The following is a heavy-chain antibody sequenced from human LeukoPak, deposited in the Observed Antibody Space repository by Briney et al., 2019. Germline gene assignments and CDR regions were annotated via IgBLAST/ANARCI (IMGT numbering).Heavy chain of an antibody. J-gene: IGHJ4*02. CDR2: ISSSSSYI. V-gene: IGHV3-21*01. Sequence: GGSLTLSCPASGFTFSSYSMNWVRQAPGKGLEWVSSISSSSSYIYYADSVKGRFTLSRDNAKNSLYLQTNSLRAEDTAVYYCARDHTVTTAGYWGQGTLFTVSS. D-gene: IGHD4-17*01. CDR3: ARDHTVTTAGY. CDR1: GFTFSSYS.